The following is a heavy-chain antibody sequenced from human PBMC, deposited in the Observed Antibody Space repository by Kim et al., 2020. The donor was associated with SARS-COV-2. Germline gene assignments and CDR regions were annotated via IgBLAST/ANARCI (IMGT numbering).Heavy chain of an antibody. CDR1: DGSVISYY. CDR3: ARHMWFGETDGFDI. CDR2: IFYSGSA. J-gene: IGHJ3*02. Sequence: SETLSLSCTVSDGSVISYYWSWIRQPPGKGLEWIGFIFYSGSANYTPSLKGRVTISVDTSKNQFSLTLRSVTAADTAVYYCARHMWFGETDGFDIWGQGT. D-gene: IGHD3-10*01. V-gene: IGHV4-59*08.